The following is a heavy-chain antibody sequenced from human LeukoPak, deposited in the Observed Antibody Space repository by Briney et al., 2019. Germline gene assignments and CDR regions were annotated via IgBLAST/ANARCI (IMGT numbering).Heavy chain of an antibody. D-gene: IGHD3-22*01. CDR3: ARDLPYYDSSGYNYWYFDL. CDR2: IYTSGST. V-gene: IGHV4-61*02. CDR1: GYSISSGYY. Sequence: KPSETLSLTCTVSGYSISSGYYWGWIRQPAGKGLEWIGRIYTSGSTNYNPSLKSRVTISVDTSKNQFSLKLSSVTAADTAVYYCARDLPYYDSSGYNYWYFDLWGRGTLVTVSS. J-gene: IGHJ2*01.